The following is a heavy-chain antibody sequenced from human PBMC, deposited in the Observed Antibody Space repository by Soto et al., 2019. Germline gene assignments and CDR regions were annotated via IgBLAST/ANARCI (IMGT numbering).Heavy chain of an antibody. Sequence: QVQLVESGGGVVQPGRSLRLSCAASGFTFSSYGMHWVRQAPGKGLEWVAVISYDGSNKYYADSVKGRFTISRDNSKNPLYLQMNSLRAEETAVYYCAKERVDAFDIWGQGTMVTVSS. CDR1: GFTFSSYG. CDR2: ISYDGSNK. V-gene: IGHV3-30*18. J-gene: IGHJ3*02. CDR3: AKERVDAFDI.